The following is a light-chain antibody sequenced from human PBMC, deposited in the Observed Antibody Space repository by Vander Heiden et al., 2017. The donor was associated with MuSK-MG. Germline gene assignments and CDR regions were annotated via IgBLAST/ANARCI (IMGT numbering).Light chain of an antibody. V-gene: IGKV3-11*01. J-gene: IGKJ4*01. CDR2: DAS. CDR1: QSISTN. Sequence: VLTQSPATLSLSPGERATLSCRASQSISTNLAWYQQKPGQAPSLLVYDASKRATGVPARFSGSGSGTDFTLTISSVEPEDFVVYFCRQRNSWPLTFGGGTEVEIK. CDR3: RQRNSWPLT.